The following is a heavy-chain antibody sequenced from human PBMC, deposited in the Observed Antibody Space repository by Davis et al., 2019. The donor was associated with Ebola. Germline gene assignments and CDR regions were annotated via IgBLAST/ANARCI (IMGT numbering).Heavy chain of an antibody. CDR3: ARDRTWAGNPGPFDY. CDR2: ISSSGSTI. V-gene: IGHV3-11*04. J-gene: IGHJ4*02. Sequence: PGGSLRLSCAASGFTFSDYYMSWIRQAPGKGLEWVSYISSSGSTIYYADSVKGRFTISRDNAKNSLYLQMNSLRDEDTAVYYCARDRTWAGNPGPFDYWGQGTLVTVSS. CDR1: GFTFSDYY. D-gene: IGHD1-1*01.